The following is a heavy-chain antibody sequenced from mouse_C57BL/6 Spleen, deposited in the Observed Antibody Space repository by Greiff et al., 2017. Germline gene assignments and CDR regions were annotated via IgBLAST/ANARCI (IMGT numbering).Heavy chain of an antibody. CDR3: ARNRNGYYPFYFDY. CDR2: IAPSDSET. D-gene: IGHD2-3*01. J-gene: IGHJ2*01. CDR1: GYTFTSYW. Sequence: QVQLQQPGAELVRPGSSVKLSCKASGYTFTSYWMHWVKQRPIQGLEWIGNIAPSDSETHYNQKFKDKATLTVDQSSSTAYMQLSSLTSEDSAVYYCARNRNGYYPFYFDYWGQGTTLTVSS. V-gene: IGHV1-52*01.